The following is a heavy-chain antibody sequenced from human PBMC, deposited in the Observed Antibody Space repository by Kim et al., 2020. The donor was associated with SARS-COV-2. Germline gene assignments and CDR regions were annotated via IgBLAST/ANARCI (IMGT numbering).Heavy chain of an antibody. CDR3: AKDRDIVAMWVFDY. D-gene: IGHD5-12*01. J-gene: IGHJ4*02. V-gene: IGHV3-23*01. Sequence: ADSVKVRFTIPRDNSKNTLYLQMNSLRAEDTAVYYCAKDRDIVAMWVFDYWGQGTLVTVSS.